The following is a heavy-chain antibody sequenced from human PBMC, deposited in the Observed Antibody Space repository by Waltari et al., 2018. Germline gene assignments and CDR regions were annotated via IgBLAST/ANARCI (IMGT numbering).Heavy chain of an antibody. D-gene: IGHD6-13*01. CDR2: IYYSGST. V-gene: IGHV4-39*07. J-gene: IGHJ5*02. Sequence: QLQLQESGPGLVKPSETLSLTCTVSGGSISSSSYYWGWIRQPPGKGLEWIGSIYYSGSTYYNPSLKSRVTISVDTSKNQFSLKLSSVTAADTAVYYCAREVAAAGGGFDPWGQGTLVTVSS. CDR1: GGSISSSSYY. CDR3: AREVAAAGGGFDP.